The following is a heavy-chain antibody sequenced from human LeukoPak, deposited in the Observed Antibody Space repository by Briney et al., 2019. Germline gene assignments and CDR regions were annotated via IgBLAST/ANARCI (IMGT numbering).Heavy chain of an antibody. Sequence: GGSLRLSCAASGFNVNSNYMNWVRQAPGKGLEWVSAIYSGGSTYYADSVKGRFTISRDNSKNTLYLQMNSLRAEDTAVYYCAREGITHYDILTGYRGADYYGMDVWGQGTTVTVSS. CDR3: AREGITHYDILTGYRGADYYGMDV. D-gene: IGHD3-9*01. J-gene: IGHJ6*02. CDR2: IYSGGST. CDR1: GFNVNSNY. V-gene: IGHV3-53*01.